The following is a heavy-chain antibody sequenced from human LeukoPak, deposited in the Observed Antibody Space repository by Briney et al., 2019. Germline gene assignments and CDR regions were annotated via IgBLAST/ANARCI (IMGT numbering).Heavy chain of an antibody. CDR2: INHSGST. Sequence: SETLSLTCAVYGGSSSGYYWSWIRQPPGKGLEWIGEINHSGSTNYNPSLKSRVTISVDTSKNQFSLKLSSVTAADTAVYYCARAPFWRGSPIDYWGQGTLVTVSS. J-gene: IGHJ4*02. CDR1: GGSSSGYY. CDR3: ARAPFWRGSPIDY. D-gene: IGHD3-3*01. V-gene: IGHV4-34*01.